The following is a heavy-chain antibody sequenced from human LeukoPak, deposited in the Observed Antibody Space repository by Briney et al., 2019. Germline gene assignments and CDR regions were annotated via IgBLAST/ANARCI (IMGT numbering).Heavy chain of an antibody. D-gene: IGHD5-18*01. CDR2: IYSGGSA. Sequence: GGSLRLSCAASGFTVSGNYMSWVRQAPGKGLEWVSVIYSGGSAHYADSVKGRFTISRDNSKNTLYLQMSSLRADDTAVYYCARGLVGYSYGGYFDYWGQGTLVTVSS. J-gene: IGHJ4*02. CDR1: GFTVSGNY. CDR3: ARGLVGYSYGGYFDY. V-gene: IGHV3-66*01.